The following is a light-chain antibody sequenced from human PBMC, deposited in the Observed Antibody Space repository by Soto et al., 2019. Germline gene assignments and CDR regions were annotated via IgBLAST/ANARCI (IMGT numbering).Light chain of an antibody. Sequence: DIQMTQSPSSLPASVGDSVTITCRASQAINKYLNWYQHKAGQAPKLLIYGASSLHKGVPARCRGSGAGTFFTLTISSLQPEDFATYYCQQSYTTPGTFGRGTTVEIK. J-gene: IGKJ1*01. CDR1: QAINKY. CDR2: GAS. CDR3: QQSYTTPGT. V-gene: IGKV1-39*01.